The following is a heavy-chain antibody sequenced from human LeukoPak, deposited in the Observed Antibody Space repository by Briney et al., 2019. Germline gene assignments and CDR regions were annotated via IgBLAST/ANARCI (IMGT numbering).Heavy chain of an antibody. CDR2: ISDDGRSK. D-gene: IGHD4-17*01. V-gene: IGHV3-30*18. Sequence: GGSLRLSCAASGFSFISYGMHWVRQAPGKGLEWVGVISDDGRSKDYADSVKGRFTISRDNSKDTLYLQMNSLRAADTAVYYCAKRPSDYGDYVSYFDYWGQGTLVTVSS. J-gene: IGHJ4*02. CDR1: GFSFISYG. CDR3: AKRPSDYGDYVSYFDY.